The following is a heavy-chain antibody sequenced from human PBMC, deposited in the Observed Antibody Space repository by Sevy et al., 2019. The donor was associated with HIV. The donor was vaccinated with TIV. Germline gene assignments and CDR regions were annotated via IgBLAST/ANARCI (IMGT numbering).Heavy chain of an antibody. J-gene: IGHJ4*02. CDR1: GYTFSTYR. V-gene: IGHV1-18*01. CDR3: ARAYCSGGRCYSLAY. D-gene: IGHD2-15*01. Sequence: VKVSCKISGYTFSTYRITWVRQAPGQGLEWMGWISPHNGDTNYAQKLQDRITMITDTSTNTAFMELTSLRSDDTAVYYCARAYCSGGRCYSLAYWGQGTLVTVSS. CDR2: ISPHNGDT.